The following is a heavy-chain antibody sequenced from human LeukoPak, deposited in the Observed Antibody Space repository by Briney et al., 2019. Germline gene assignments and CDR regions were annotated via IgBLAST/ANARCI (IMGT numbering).Heavy chain of an antibody. Sequence: ASVNVSCKASGYTFTSYGISWVRQAPGQGLEWMGWISAYNGNTNHAQKLQGRVTMTTDTSTSTAYMGLRSLRSDDTAVYYCAREPPRWEVVTPLAIWGKGTMVTVSS. CDR1: GYTFTSYG. J-gene: IGHJ3*02. CDR2: ISAYNGNT. CDR3: AREPPRWEVVTPLAI. V-gene: IGHV1-18*01. D-gene: IGHD2-21*02.